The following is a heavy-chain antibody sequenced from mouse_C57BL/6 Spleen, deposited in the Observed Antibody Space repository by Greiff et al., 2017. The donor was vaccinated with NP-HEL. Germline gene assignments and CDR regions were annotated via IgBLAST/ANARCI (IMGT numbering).Heavy chain of an antibody. J-gene: IGHJ2*01. Sequence: QVQLQQSGPELVKPGASVKISCKASGYAFSSSWMNWVKQRPGTGLEWIGRIYPGDGDTNYNGKFKGKATLTADKSSSTAYMQLSSLTSEDSAVYFCARGSLYFDYWGQGTTLTVSS. CDR1: GYAFSSSW. CDR3: ARGSLYFDY. CDR2: IYPGDGDT. V-gene: IGHV1-82*01. D-gene: IGHD1-1*01.